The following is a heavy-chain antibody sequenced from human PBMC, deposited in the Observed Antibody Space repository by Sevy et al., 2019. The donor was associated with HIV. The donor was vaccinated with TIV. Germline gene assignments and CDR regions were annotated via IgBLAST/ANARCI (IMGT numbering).Heavy chain of an antibody. CDR2: IYSGGNT. J-gene: IGHJ4*02. Sequence: GGSLRLSCAASGFTVSSNSMSWVRQTPGKGLEWVSIIYSGGNTYYADSVKGRFTISRDNSKNMLYLQMNSLRAEETAVYYCARGVYSSNWYFSVWGQGTLVTVSS. D-gene: IGHD6-13*01. V-gene: IGHV3-53*01. CDR3: ARGVYSSNWYFSV. CDR1: GFTVSSNS.